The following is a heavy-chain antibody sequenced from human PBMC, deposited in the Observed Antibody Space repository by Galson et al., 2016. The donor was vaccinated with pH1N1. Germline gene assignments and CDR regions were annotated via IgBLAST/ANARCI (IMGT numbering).Heavy chain of an antibody. CDR1: GYSFTRYY. D-gene: IGHD6-19*01. Sequence: SVKVSCKASGYSFTRYYVHWVRPAPGQGLEWMGIITPTDGSTRYAQKLQGRVAMTRDTSTSTVYMELSSLSSDDTAVYYCARPSGIYASDWDWGQGTLVTVSS. J-gene: IGHJ4*02. CDR3: ARPSGIYASDWD. CDR2: ITPTDGST. V-gene: IGHV1-46*04.